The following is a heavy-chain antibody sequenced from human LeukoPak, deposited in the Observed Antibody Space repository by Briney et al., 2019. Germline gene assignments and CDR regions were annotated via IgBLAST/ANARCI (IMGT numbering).Heavy chain of an antibody. CDR1: GGSISSYY. V-gene: IGHV4-59*08. J-gene: IGHJ5*02. CDR3: ARHPKYFFWFDP. D-gene: IGHD2/OR15-2a*01. Sequence: KTSETLSLTCTVSGGSISSYYWSWIRQPPGKGLEWIGYIYYSGGTNYNPSLKSRVTTSVDTCSDPFALTLSSVTAADTDVYCCARHPKYFFWFDPWGQGTLVTVSS. CDR2: IYYSGGT.